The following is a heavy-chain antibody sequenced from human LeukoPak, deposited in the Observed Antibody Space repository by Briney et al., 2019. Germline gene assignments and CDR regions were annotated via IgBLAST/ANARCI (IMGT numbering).Heavy chain of an antibody. V-gene: IGHV1-69*04. Sequence: SVKVSCKASGYTFTSYGISWVRQAPGQGLEWMGRIIPILGMANYAQKFQGRVTITADKSTSTAYMELSSLRSEDTAVYYCARNYDFWRYGMDVWGQGATVTVSS. CDR3: ARNYDFWRYGMDV. CDR2: IIPILGMA. D-gene: IGHD3-3*01. CDR1: GYTFTSYG. J-gene: IGHJ6*02.